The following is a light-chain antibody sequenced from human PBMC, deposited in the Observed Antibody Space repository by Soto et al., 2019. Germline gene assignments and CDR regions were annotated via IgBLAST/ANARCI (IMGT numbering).Light chain of an antibody. CDR1: QNIGSW. CDR3: QYYDSYSGT. J-gene: IGKJ1*01. Sequence: DIQMTQSPSTLPASVGDRVTITCRASQNIGSWLAWYQQKPGKAPKLLIYKASNLESGVPSRFSGSGSGTEFTLTISSLQPDDFATYYCQYYDSYSGTFGQGTKVEIK. V-gene: IGKV1-5*03. CDR2: KAS.